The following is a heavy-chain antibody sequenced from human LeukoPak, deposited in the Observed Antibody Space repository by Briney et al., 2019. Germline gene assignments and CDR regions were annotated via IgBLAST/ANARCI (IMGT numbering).Heavy chain of an antibody. Sequence: SSETLSLTCTVSGGSISSYYWSWIRQPPGKGLEWIGYIYYSGSTNYNPSLKSRVTISVDTSKNQFSLKLSSVTAADTAVHYCAREGYYYDSSGYYRNDAFDIWGQGTMVTVSS. D-gene: IGHD3-22*01. CDR2: IYYSGST. J-gene: IGHJ3*02. CDR3: AREGYYYDSSGYYRNDAFDI. CDR1: GGSISSYY. V-gene: IGHV4-59*01.